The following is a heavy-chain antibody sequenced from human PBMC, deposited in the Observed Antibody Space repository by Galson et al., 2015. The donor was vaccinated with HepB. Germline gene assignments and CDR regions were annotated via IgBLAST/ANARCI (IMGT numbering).Heavy chain of an antibody. CDR1: GFTFSSYA. J-gene: IGHJ3*02. CDR2: ISGSGGST. D-gene: IGHD3-10*01. CDR3: AKDRITMVRGVFPDAFDI. V-gene: IGHV3-23*01. Sequence: SLRLSCAASGFTFSSYAMSWVRQAPGKGLEWVSAISGSGGSTYYADSVKGRFTISRDNSKNTLYLQMNSLRAEDTAVYYCAKDRITMVRGVFPDAFDIWGQGTMVTVSS.